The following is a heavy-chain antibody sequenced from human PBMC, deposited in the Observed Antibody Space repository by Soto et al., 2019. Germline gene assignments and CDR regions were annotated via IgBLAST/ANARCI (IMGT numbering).Heavy chain of an antibody. CDR3: ARVLCRNTSRFTGKIYYYYGMDV. CDR2: ISAYNGNT. V-gene: IGHV1-18*04. J-gene: IGHJ6*02. Sequence: ASVKVSCKASGYTFTSYGISWVRQAPGQGLEWMGWISAYNGNTYYAQNVQGRVTMTTDTSTTTAYMELRSLRSDDTAVYYCARVLCRNTSRFTGKIYYYYGMDVWGQGTTVTVSS. CDR1: GYTFTSYG. D-gene: IGHD2-2*01.